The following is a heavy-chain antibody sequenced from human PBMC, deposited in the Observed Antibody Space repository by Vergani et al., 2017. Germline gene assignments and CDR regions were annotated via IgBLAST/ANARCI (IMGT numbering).Heavy chain of an antibody. CDR2: IYPGDSDT. V-gene: IGHV5-51*01. CDR3: ARLAVAGTGWFDP. Sequence: EVQLVQSGAEVKKPGESLKISCKGSGYSFTSYWIGWVRQMPGKGLEWMGIIYPGDSDTRYSPSFQGKVTISAAKSSSTAYRQWSSLKASDTAMYYCARLAVAGTGWFDPWGQGTLVTVSS. D-gene: IGHD6-19*01. J-gene: IGHJ5*02. CDR1: GYSFTSYW.